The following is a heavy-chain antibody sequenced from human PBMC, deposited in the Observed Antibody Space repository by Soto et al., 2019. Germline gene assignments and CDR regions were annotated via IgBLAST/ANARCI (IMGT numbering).Heavy chain of an antibody. CDR2: INHSGST. J-gene: IGHJ5*02. D-gene: IGHD6-13*01. Sequence: QVQLQQWGAGLLKPSETLSLTCAVYGGSFSGYYWSWIRQPPGKGLEWIGEINHSGSTNYNPSLKSRVTISVDTSRTQFSLKLSSVTAADTAVYYCARGHAIAGSSWYGFDPWGQGTLVTVSS. CDR3: ARGHAIAGSSWYGFDP. V-gene: IGHV4-34*01. CDR1: GGSFSGYY.